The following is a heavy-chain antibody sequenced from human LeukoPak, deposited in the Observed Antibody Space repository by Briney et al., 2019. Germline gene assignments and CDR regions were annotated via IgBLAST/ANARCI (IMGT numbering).Heavy chain of an antibody. CDR2: IYTSGSTGST. Sequence: SETLSLTCTVSGGSISSGSYYWSWIRQPAGKGLEWIGRIYTSGSTGSTNYNPSLKSRVTISVDTSKNQFSLKLSSVTAADTAVYYCARSTRSDIEFGVVISPLDYWGQGTLVTVSS. CDR3: ARSTRSDIEFGVVISPLDY. V-gene: IGHV4-61*02. CDR1: GGSISSGSYY. J-gene: IGHJ4*02. D-gene: IGHD3-3*01.